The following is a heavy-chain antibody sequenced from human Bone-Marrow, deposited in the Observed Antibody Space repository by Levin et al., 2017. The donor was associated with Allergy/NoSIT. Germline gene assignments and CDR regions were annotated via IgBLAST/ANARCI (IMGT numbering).Heavy chain of an antibody. V-gene: IGHV3-74*01. Sequence: AASVKVSCEASGLTFSGHWIHWVRQAPGKGLVWVSGIHGDGSATYYADSVKGRFTISRDDAKNTVSLQMNNLRGEDTAVYYCATVFDFWGQGNLVTVSS. CDR1: GLTFSGHW. J-gene: IGHJ4*02. CDR3: ATVFDF. CDR2: IHGDGSAT.